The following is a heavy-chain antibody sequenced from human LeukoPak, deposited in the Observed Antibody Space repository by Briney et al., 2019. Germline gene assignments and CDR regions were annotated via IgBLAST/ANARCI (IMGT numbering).Heavy chain of an antibody. V-gene: IGHV3-23*01. D-gene: IGHD2-8*02. Sequence: GGSLRLSCAASGFTFSSYAMSWVRQAPGKGLEWVSSIFPSGGEIHYADSVRGRFTISRDNSKSTLSLQMNSLRAEDAAIYYCATYRQVLLPFESWGQGTLVTVSS. CDR2: IFPSGGEI. CDR1: GFTFSSYA. J-gene: IGHJ4*02. CDR3: ATYRQVLLPFES.